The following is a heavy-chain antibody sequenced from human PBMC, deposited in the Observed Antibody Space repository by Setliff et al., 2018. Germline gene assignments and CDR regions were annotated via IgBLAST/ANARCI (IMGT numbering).Heavy chain of an antibody. CDR1: GFTFSIYS. V-gene: IGHV3-21*01. CDR3: ARSPANGGHDAFDI. CDR2: ISPRSIYI. Sequence: GGSLRLSCAASGFTFSIYSMHWVRQAPGKGLEWVSSISPRSIYIYYADSVKGRFTIARDNAKNSLYLQLNSLGAEDTAVYYCARSPANGGHDAFDIWGQGTMVTVSS. J-gene: IGHJ3*02. D-gene: IGHD6-25*01.